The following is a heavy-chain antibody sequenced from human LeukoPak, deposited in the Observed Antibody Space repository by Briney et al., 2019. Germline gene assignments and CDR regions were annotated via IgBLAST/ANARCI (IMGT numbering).Heavy chain of an antibody. V-gene: IGHV3-48*04. CDR1: GFTFSSYS. CDR2: ISSSSSTI. D-gene: IGHD3-22*01. Sequence: GGSLRLSCAASGFTFSSYSMNWVRQAPGKGLEWVSYISSSSSTIYYADSVKGRFTISRDNAKNSLYLQMNSLRAEDTAVYYCARASTRDYYDSSGYQGYWGQGTLVTVSS. CDR3: ARASTRDYYDSSGYQGY. J-gene: IGHJ4*02.